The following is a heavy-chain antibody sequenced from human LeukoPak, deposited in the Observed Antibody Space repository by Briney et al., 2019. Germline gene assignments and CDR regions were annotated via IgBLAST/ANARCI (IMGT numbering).Heavy chain of an antibody. Sequence: PGGSLRLSCVASGFTFSNYGMSWVRQAPGKGLEWVSGISGSGGDTYYADSVKGRFTVSRDNYKKTLYVQMNSLRAEDTAVYYCTTGVAAAGSDYWGQGTLVTVSS. CDR2: ISGSGGDT. CDR1: GFTFSNYG. J-gene: IGHJ4*02. D-gene: IGHD6-13*01. CDR3: TTGVAAAGSDY. V-gene: IGHV3-23*01.